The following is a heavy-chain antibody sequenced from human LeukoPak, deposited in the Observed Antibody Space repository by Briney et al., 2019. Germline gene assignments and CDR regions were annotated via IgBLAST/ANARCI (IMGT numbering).Heavy chain of an antibody. Sequence: PSETLSLTCTVSGYSISSGYYWGWIRQPPGKGLEWIGSIYHSGSTYYNPSLKSRVTISVDTSKNQFSLKLSSVTAADTAVYYCARDSASIAGFDYWGQGTLVTVSS. V-gene: IGHV4-38-2*02. CDR1: GYSISSGYY. CDR2: IYHSGST. CDR3: ARDSASIAGFDY. D-gene: IGHD6-6*01. J-gene: IGHJ4*02.